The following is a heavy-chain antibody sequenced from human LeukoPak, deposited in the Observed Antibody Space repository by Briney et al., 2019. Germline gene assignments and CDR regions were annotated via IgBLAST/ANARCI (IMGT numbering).Heavy chain of an antibody. V-gene: IGHV3-9*01. CDR2: ISWNSGSI. J-gene: IGHJ4*02. D-gene: IGHD4-23*01. Sequence: GGSLRLSCAASGFTFDDYAMHWVRQAPGKGLEWVSGISWNSGSIGYADSVKGRFTISRDNAKNSLYLQMNSLRAEDTALYYCAKDTGGGGLRWNYFDYWGQGTLVPVSS. CDR3: AKDTGGGGLRWNYFDY. CDR1: GFTFDDYA.